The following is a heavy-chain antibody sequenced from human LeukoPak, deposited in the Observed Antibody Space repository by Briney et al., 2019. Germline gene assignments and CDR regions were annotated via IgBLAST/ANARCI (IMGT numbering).Heavy chain of an antibody. J-gene: IGHJ3*02. V-gene: IGHV4-38-2*01. Sequence: PSETLSLTRGVSSYSIRSGYYWGWVRQPPGKGLEWIGSIYHSGSTYYNPSLKSRVNILVDTSQNQFSLRLSSVTATDTAVYYCARSYFSLGAFDIWGQGTMVTVSS. D-gene: IGHD2/OR15-2a*01. CDR3: ARSYFSLGAFDI. CDR2: IYHSGST. CDR1: SYSIRSGYY.